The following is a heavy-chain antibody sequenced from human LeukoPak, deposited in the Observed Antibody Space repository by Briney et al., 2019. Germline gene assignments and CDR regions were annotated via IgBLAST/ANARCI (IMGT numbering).Heavy chain of an antibody. V-gene: IGHV3-23*01. CDR2: SGSGGST. CDR1: GFTFSSYA. CDR3: ARDFWSGYYPNY. D-gene: IGHD3-3*01. J-gene: IGHJ4*02. Sequence: PGGSLRLSCAASGFTFSSYAMSWVRQAPGKGLEWVSGSGSGGSTYYADYVKGRFTISRDNSKNTLYLQMNSLRAEDTAVYYCARDFWSGYYPNYWGQGTLVTVSS.